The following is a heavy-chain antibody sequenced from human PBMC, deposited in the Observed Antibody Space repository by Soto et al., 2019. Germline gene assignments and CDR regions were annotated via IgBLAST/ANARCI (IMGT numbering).Heavy chain of an antibody. J-gene: IGHJ5*02. V-gene: IGHV4-59*01. CDR2: IYYSGST. Sequence: SETLSLTCTVSGVSISSYYWSWIRQPPGKGLEWIGYIYYSGSTNYNPSLKSRVTISVDTSKNQFSLKLSSVTAADTAVYYCARFVGSGSFSWFDPWGQGTLVTVSS. D-gene: IGHD3-10*01. CDR3: ARFVGSGSFSWFDP. CDR1: GVSISSYY.